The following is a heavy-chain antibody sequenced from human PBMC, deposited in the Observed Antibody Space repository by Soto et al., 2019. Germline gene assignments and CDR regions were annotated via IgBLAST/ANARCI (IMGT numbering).Heavy chain of an antibody. V-gene: IGHV4-59*01. J-gene: IGHJ4*02. Sequence: NPSETLSLTCTISGGSISVYYWSWIRQPPGQALEWIGYIYDSGSPYYNPSLRSRVIISADPSKNQISLKLTSATAADTAVYYCARGVGSSPPRYWGRGTLVTVSS. CDR1: GGSISVYY. CDR3: ARGVGSSPPRY. CDR2: IYDSGSP. D-gene: IGHD1-26*01.